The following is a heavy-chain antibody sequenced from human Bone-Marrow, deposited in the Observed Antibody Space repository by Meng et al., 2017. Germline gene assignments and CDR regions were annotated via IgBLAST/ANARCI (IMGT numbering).Heavy chain of an antibody. V-gene: IGHV3-30*02. CDR3: ARWVYGSGRPGGVGFDY. Sequence: GGSLRLSCAASGFTFSSYGMHWVRQAPGKGLEWVAFIRYDGSNKYYADSVKGRFTISRDNSKNTLYLQMNSLRAEDTAVYYCARWVYGSGRPGGVGFDYWGQGTLVTVSS. CDR1: GFTFSSYG. J-gene: IGHJ4*02. D-gene: IGHD3-10*01. CDR2: IRYDGSNK.